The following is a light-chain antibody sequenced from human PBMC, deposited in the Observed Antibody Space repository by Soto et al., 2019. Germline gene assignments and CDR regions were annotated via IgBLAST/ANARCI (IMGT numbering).Light chain of an antibody. CDR1: SSDVGGYNY. Sequence: QSALTQPASASGSPGQSVTISCTGTSSDVGGYNYVSWYQQHPGKAPKLMIYEVSLRPSGVPDRFSGSKSGNTASLTVSGLQAEDEADYYCSSYAGSTNYVFGTGTKVTVL. CDR2: EVS. J-gene: IGLJ1*01. V-gene: IGLV2-8*01. CDR3: SSYAGSTNYV.